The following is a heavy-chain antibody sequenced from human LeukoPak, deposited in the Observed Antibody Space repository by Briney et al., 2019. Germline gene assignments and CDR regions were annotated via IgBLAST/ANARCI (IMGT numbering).Heavy chain of an antibody. CDR1: GFTFDDYG. V-gene: IGHV3-20*04. CDR2: INWNGGST. Sequence: GGSLRLSCAASGFTFDDYGMSWVRQAPGKGLEWVSGINWNGGSTGYADSVKGRFTISRDNAKNTLYLQMNSLRAEDTAVYYCARDISQYYFDYWGQGTLVTVSS. J-gene: IGHJ4*02. CDR3: ARDISQYYFDY.